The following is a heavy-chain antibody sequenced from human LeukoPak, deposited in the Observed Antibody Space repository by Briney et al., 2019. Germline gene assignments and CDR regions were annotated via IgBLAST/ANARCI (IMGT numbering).Heavy chain of an antibody. D-gene: IGHD1-1*01. CDR3: ARERKYDSNFDY. CDR2: IKNDGSTT. CDR1: GFTFSSYW. Sequence: PGRSLRLSCAASGFTFSSYWMHWVRQPPGKGLVWVSRIKNDGSTTTYADSVKGRFTVSRDNPKNTLYLQMNSLRAEDTAVYYCARERKYDSNFDYWGQGTLVTVSS. J-gene: IGHJ4*02. V-gene: IGHV3-74*01.